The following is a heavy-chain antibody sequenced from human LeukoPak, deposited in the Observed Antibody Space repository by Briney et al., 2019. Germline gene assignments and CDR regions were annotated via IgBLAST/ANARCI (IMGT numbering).Heavy chain of an antibody. J-gene: IGHJ4*02. CDR1: GYTFTSYY. CDR2: INPSGGST. Sequence: ASVEVSCKASGYTFTSYYMHWVRQAPGQGLEWMGIINPSGGSTSYAQKFQGRVTMTRDTSTSTVYMELSSLRSEDTAVYYCARTFMITFGGVPPHFDYWGQGTLVTVSS. D-gene: IGHD3-16*01. CDR3: ARTFMITFGGVPPHFDY. V-gene: IGHV1-46*01.